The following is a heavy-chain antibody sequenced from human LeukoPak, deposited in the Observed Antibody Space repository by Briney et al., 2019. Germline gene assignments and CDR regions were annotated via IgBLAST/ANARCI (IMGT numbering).Heavy chain of an antibody. V-gene: IGHV3-30*04. CDR1: GFTFSSYA. Sequence: PGGSLRLSCAASGFTFSSYAMHWVRQAPGKGLEWVAVISYDGSNKYYADSVKGRFTISRDNSKNTLYLQMNSLRAEDTAVYYCARDPVLRYFDWSPNYYYHGMDVWGQGTTVTVSS. D-gene: IGHD3-9*01. J-gene: IGHJ6*02. CDR2: ISYDGSNK. CDR3: ARDPVLRYFDWSPNYYYHGMDV.